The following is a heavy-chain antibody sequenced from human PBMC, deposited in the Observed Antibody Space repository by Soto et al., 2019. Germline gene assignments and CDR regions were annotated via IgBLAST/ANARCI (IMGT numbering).Heavy chain of an antibody. J-gene: IGHJ6*02. CDR1: GFTFSSYA. CDR3: ANIDSRNKPSIAARPVPHYYGMDV. D-gene: IGHD6-6*01. Sequence: GGSLRLSCAASGFTFSSYAMSWVRQAPGKGLEWVSAISGSGGSTYYADSVKGRFTISRDNSKNTLYLQMNSLRAEDTAVYYCANIDSRNKPSIAARPVPHYYGMDVWGQGTTVTVSS. V-gene: IGHV3-23*01. CDR2: ISGSGGST.